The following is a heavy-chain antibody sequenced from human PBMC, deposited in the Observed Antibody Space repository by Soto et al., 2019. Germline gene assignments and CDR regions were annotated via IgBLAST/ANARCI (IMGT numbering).Heavy chain of an antibody. CDR1: GFSFSTYG. V-gene: IGHV3-23*01. CDR2: VSGGSGTT. J-gene: IGHJ4*02. D-gene: IGHD1-1*01. CDR3: AKWNGYGDH. Sequence: EVQLLESGGGLVQPGGSLRLSCAVSGFSFSTYGVTWVRQAPGKGLEWVSGVSGGSGTTHYADSVKGRFTITGDTSKNTVYLQMKSLRVEDTAVYYCAKWNGYGDHWGQGTLVTVSS.